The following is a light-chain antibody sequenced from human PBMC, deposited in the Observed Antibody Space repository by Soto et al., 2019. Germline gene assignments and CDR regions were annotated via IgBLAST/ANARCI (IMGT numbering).Light chain of an antibody. CDR3: SSYTSSSLVV. V-gene: IGLV2-14*03. CDR1: SSDVGGYIH. Sequence: QSVLTQPASVSGSPGQSITISCTGTSSDVGGYIHVSWYQQHPGKVPRLMIYDVSNRPSGVSNRFSGSKSGNTASPTISGLQAEDEADYYCSSYTSSSLVVFGGGTKLTVL. J-gene: IGLJ2*01. CDR2: DVS.